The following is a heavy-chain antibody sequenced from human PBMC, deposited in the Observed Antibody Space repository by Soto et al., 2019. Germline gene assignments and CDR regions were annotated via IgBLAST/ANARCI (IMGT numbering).Heavy chain of an antibody. D-gene: IGHD2-21*01. CDR1: GFTFSSYA. CDR2: ISGSGGST. V-gene: IGHV3-23*01. Sequence: EVQLLESGGGLVQPGGSLRLSCAASGFTFSSYAMSWVRQAPGKGLEWVSAISGSGGSTYYADSVKGRFTISRDNSKNTLYLQMNSLRAEDTAVYYCAKEAYCGGDCYVNYYFDYWGQGTLVTVSS. CDR3: AKEAYCGGDCYVNYYFDY. J-gene: IGHJ4*02.